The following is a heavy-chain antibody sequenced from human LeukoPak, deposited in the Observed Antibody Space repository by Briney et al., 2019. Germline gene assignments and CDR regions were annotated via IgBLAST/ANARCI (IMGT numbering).Heavy chain of an antibody. CDR2: INPSSGSI. V-gene: IGHV1-46*01. Sequence: ASVKVSCKASGSTFTSYYMNWVRQAPGQGLEWMGIINPSSGSISYAQKFQGRVIMTRDTSTRTVYMELSSLRSDDTAAYYCARALERGDLPASRGFDFWGQGTLATVST. D-gene: IGHD2-2*01. J-gene: IGHJ4*02. CDR1: GSTFTSYY. CDR3: ARALERGDLPASRGFDF.